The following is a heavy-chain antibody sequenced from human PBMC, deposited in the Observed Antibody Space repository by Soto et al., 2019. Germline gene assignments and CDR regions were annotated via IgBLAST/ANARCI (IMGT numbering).Heavy chain of an antibody. D-gene: IGHD3-10*01. Sequence: SETLSLTCTVSGCSVSSGYYYWSWIRQPPGKGLEWIGYIYYSGSTNYNPSLKSRVTISVDTSKNQFSLRLSSVTAADTAVYYCARFLSYYYGSGSYYTFDYWGQGTLVTVSS. J-gene: IGHJ4*02. CDR2: IYYSGST. CDR1: GCSVSSGYYY. V-gene: IGHV4-61*01. CDR3: ARFLSYYYGSGSYYTFDY.